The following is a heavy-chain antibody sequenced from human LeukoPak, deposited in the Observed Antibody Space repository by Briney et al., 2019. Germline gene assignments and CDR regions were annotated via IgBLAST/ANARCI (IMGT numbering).Heavy chain of an antibody. V-gene: IGHV3-11*04. CDR2: LSRNGSAT. D-gene: IGHD7-27*01. J-gene: IGHJ2*01. CDR1: GFTFSDYY. CDR3: ARYTSNWAYWYFDL. Sequence: NPGGSLRLSCAASGFTFSDYYMTWIRQAPGKGLEWVSYLSRNGSATYYTDSVKGRFTISRDNAKNSLYVQMNSLRADDTAIYYCARYTSNWAYWYFDLWGRGTMVTVSS.